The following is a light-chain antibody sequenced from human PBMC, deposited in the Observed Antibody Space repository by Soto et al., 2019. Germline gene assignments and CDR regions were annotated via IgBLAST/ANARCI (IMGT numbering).Light chain of an antibody. CDR2: QVT. J-gene: IGLJ1*01. V-gene: IGLV2-14*01. CDR1: SSDVGGYNY. Sequence: QSALTQPASVSGSPGQSITISCTGTSSDVGGYNYVSWYQHHPGKAPKLIIYQVTSRPSGVSNRFSASKSGNTASLTISALQAEDEALYYCCSYSSSSTFYVFGTGTQLTVL. CDR3: CSYSSSSTFYV.